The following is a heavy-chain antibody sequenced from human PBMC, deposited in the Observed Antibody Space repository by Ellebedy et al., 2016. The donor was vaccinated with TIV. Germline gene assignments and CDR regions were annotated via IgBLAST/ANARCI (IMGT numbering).Heavy chain of an antibody. CDR2: ISWDGGST. CDR3: ANLQLIPDLEDY. J-gene: IGHJ4*02. Sequence: GGSLRLSXAASGFTFDDYAMHWVRQAPGKGLEWVSLISWDGGSTYYADSVKGRFTISRDNSKNTLYLQMNSLRAEDTAVYYCANLQLIPDLEDYWGQGTLVTVSS. V-gene: IGHV3-43D*03. D-gene: IGHD5-18*01. CDR1: GFTFDDYA.